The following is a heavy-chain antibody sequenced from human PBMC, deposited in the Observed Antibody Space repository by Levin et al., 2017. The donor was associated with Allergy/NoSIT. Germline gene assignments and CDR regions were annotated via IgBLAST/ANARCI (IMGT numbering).Heavy chain of an antibody. J-gene: IGHJ4*02. CDR2: IFSGGST. Sequence: PGGSLRLSCEASGFTVSTNYMAWVRQAPGKGLEWVSVIFSGGSTYYADSVKGRFTISRDNSKNTLYLQMNRLRVEDTASYYCSSAPGFSAYWGQGTHVTVSS. CDR1: GFTVSTNY. D-gene: IGHD2/OR15-2a*01. CDR3: SSAPGFSAY. V-gene: IGHV3-66*01.